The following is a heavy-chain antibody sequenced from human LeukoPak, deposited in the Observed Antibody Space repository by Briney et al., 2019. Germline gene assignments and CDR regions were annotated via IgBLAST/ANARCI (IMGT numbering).Heavy chain of an antibody. V-gene: IGHV3-21*01. CDR2: ITSSSSYI. CDR3: ARSGLSRFGF. Sequence: GGSLRLSCAASGFTFSRYSMNWVRQAPGKGLEWVSSITSSSSYIYYADSVKGRFTISRDNAKNSLSLQMNSLRAEDTAVYYCARSGLSRFGFWGQGTLVTVSS. D-gene: IGHD2/OR15-2a*01. CDR1: GFTFSRYS. J-gene: IGHJ4*02.